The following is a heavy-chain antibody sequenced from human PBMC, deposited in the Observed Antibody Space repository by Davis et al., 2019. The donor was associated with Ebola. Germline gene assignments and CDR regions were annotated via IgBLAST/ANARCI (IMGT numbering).Heavy chain of an antibody. Sequence: AASVKVSCKASGYTFTHYGINWVRQAPGQGLEWMGWISAYNGNTNYAQKLRGRVTMTTDTSTSTAYMELRSLRSDDTAVYYCARGGYCSSTSCYLHWFDPWGQGTLVTVSS. CDR1: GYTFTHYG. CDR3: ARGGYCSSTSCYLHWFDP. CDR2: ISAYNGNT. J-gene: IGHJ5*02. D-gene: IGHD2-2*01. V-gene: IGHV1-18*04.